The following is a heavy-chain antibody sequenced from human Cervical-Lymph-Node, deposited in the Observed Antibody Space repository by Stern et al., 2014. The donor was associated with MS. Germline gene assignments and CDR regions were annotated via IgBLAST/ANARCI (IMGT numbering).Heavy chain of an antibody. CDR1: GFTFSTYS. V-gene: IGHV3-48*02. CDR2: ISRSSSTI. D-gene: IGHD2-2*01. Sequence: EDQLVKSGGGLVQPGGSLRLSCAASGFTFSTYSMNWVRQAPGKGLEWVSYISRSSSTIYYADSVKGRFTISRDSAENSLYLQMNSLRDEDTAVYYCARGQYCTSTSCYSPNQYTMDVWGQGTTVTVSS. CDR3: ARGQYCTSTSCYSPNQYTMDV. J-gene: IGHJ6*02.